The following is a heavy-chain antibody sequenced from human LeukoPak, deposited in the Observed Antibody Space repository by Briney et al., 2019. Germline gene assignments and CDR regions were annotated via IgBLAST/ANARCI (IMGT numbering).Heavy chain of an antibody. CDR2: IYYSGST. D-gene: IGHD4-23*01. J-gene: IGHJ4*02. CDR1: GGSISSSSYY. V-gene: IGHV4-39*07. CDR3: ASGQVYGGPLAIDY. Sequence: SETLSLTCTVSGGSISSSSYYWGWIRQPPGKGLEWIGSIYYSGSTYYNPSLKSRVTISVDTSKNQFSLKLSSVTAADTAVYYCASGQVYGGPLAIDYWGQGTLVTVSS.